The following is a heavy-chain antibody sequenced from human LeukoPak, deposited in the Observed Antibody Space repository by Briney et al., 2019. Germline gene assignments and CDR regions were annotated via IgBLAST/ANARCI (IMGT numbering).Heavy chain of an antibody. Sequence: PSETLSLTCAVSGGSISGWYWSWIRQPPGKGLEWIGHIYDSGTTNYNPSLKSRVTMSVDSSKNQFSLKLTSVTAADTAVYYCARGGAGGPCDPWGQGTLVTVSS. V-gene: IGHV4-59*01. CDR3: ARGGAGGPCDP. CDR1: GGSISGWY. D-gene: IGHD2-15*01. J-gene: IGHJ5*02. CDR2: IYDSGTT.